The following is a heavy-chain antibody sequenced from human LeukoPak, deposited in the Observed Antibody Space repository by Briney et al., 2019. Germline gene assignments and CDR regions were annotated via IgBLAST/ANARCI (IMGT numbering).Heavy chain of an antibody. V-gene: IGHV3-7*01. J-gene: IGHJ4*02. CDR2: IKQDGSEK. CDR3: ARDPGRWLQFSHFDY. D-gene: IGHD5-24*01. CDR1: GFTFSSYW. Sequence: GGSLRLSCAASGFTFSSYWMSWVRQAPGKGLEWVANIKQDGSEKYYVDSVKGRFTISRDNVKNSLYLQMNSLRAEDTAVYYCARDPGRWLQFSHFDYWGQGTLVTVSS.